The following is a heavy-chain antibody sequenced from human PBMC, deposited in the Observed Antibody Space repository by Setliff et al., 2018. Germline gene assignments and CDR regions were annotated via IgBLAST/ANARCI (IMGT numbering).Heavy chain of an antibody. CDR3: ARVRNTQNGFFDY. J-gene: IGHJ4*02. D-gene: IGHD1-1*01. V-gene: IGHV4-59*11. CDR1: GGSISSHY. Sequence: SETLSLTCTVSGGSISSHYWSWIRHPPGKGLEWIGSIYYSGSTNYNPPLKSRVTISVDTSKNQFSLKLSSVTAADTAVYHCARVRNTQNGFFDYWSQGTLVTVS. CDR2: IYYSGST.